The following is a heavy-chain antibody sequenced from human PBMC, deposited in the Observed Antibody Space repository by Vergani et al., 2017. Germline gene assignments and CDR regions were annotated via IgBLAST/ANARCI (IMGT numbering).Heavy chain of an antibody. CDR2: ISYDGSNK. Sequence: VQLVESGGGLVKPGGSLRLSCAASGFTFSSYGMHWVRQAPGKGLEWVAVISYDGSNKYYADSVKGRFTISRDNSKNTLYLQMNSLRAEDTAVYYCATGFFIWGQGTMVTVSS. CDR1: GFTFSSYG. J-gene: IGHJ3*02. CDR3: ATGFFI. V-gene: IGHV3-30*03. D-gene: IGHD3-3*01.